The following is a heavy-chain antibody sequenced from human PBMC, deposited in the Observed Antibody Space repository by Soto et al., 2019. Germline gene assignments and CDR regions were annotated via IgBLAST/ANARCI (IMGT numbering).Heavy chain of an antibody. CDR2: ISGSGGGT. D-gene: IGHD6-13*01. CDR1: GFTFSIYA. CDR3: AKVSSSWYAGFFDL. Sequence: HPGGSLRLSCVGSGFTFSIYAMSWVRQAPGKGLEWVSGISGSGGGTYYADSVKGRLTISRDNSKNTLYLQIHTLRAEDTAVYYCAKVSSSWYAGFFDLWGQGTLVTVSS. J-gene: IGHJ4*02. V-gene: IGHV3-23*01.